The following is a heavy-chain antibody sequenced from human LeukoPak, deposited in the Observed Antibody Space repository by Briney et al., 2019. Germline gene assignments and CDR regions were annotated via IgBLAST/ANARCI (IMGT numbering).Heavy chain of an antibody. CDR3: TTTTAALWNYYMDV. J-gene: IGHJ6*03. CDR1: GFTFSSYA. D-gene: IGHD1-26*01. Sequence: GGSLRLSCAASGFTFSSYAMSWVRQAPGKGLEWVSPISGSGGRTYYADSVKGRFTISRDNSKNTLYLQMNSLKTEDTAVYYCTTTTAALWNYYMDVWGKGTTVTVS. CDR2: ISGSGGRT. V-gene: IGHV3-23*01.